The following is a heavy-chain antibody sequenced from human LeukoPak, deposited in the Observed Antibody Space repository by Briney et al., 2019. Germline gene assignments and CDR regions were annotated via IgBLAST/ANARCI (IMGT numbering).Heavy chain of an antibody. CDR3: ARVGAHHYYDSTDDAFDI. J-gene: IGHJ3*02. D-gene: IGHD3-22*01. CDR1: GGSFSGYY. CDR2: INHSGST. V-gene: IGHV4-34*01. Sequence: SETLSLTCAVYGGSFSGYYWSWIRQPPGKGLEWIGEINHSGSTNYNPSLKSRVTISVDTSKNKFSLKLSSVTAADTAVYYCARVGAHHYYDSTDDAFDIWGQGTMVTVSS.